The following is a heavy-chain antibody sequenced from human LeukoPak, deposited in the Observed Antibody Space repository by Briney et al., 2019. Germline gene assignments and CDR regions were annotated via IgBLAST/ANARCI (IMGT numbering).Heavy chain of an antibody. J-gene: IGHJ4*02. Sequence: SVKVSCKASGGTFSSYAISWVRQAPGQGLEWMGGIIPIFGTANYAQKFQGRVTITADGSTSTAYMELSSLRSEDTAVYYCALYDSSGYYHYFDYWGQGTLVTVSS. V-gene: IGHV1-69*01. CDR3: ALYDSSGYYHYFDY. CDR2: IIPIFGTA. D-gene: IGHD3-22*01. CDR1: GGTFSSYA.